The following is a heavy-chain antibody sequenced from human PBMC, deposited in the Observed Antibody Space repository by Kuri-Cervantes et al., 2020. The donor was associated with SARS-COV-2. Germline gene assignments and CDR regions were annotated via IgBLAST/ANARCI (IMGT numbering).Heavy chain of an antibody. Sequence: GGSLRLSCAASGFTFDDYGMSWVRQAPGKGLEWVSGINWNGGSIGYADSVKGRFTISRDNAKNSLYLQMNSLRAEDTAVYYCARDKAYSLKDYSNYWNYYYYGMDVWGQGTTVTVSS. V-gene: IGHV3-20*04. CDR2: INWNGGSI. D-gene: IGHD4-11*01. J-gene: IGHJ6*02. CDR3: ARDKAYSLKDYSNYWNYYYYGMDV. CDR1: GFTFDDYG.